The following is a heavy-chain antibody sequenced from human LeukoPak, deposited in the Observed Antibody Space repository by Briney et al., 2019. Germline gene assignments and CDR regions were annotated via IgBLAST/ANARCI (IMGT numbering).Heavy chain of an antibody. J-gene: IGHJ4*02. CDR1: GYTFIGHY. Sequence: WASVKVSCKASGYTFIGHYIHWVRQAPGQGLEWMGWINPNSDATKYSQKFQGRVTMTRDTSISTTYMDLTRLTSDDTAVYYRARGPEYGGTIDYWGQGTLVTVSS. V-gene: IGHV1-2*02. D-gene: IGHD4-23*01. CDR3: ARGPEYGGTIDY. CDR2: INPNSDAT.